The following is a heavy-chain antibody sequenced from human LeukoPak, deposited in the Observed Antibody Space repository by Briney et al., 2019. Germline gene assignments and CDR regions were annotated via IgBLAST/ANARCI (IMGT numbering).Heavy chain of an antibody. CDR3: TLFGPAAIRSET. CDR2: IRSKANSYAT. Sequence: GGSLRLSCAASGFTFSGSAMHWVRQASGKGLEWVGRIRSKANSYATAYAASVKGRFTISRDDSKNTAYLQMNSLKTEDTAVYYCTLFGPAAIRSETWGQGTLVTVSS. J-gene: IGHJ4*02. V-gene: IGHV3-73*01. CDR1: GFTFSGSA. D-gene: IGHD2-2*02.